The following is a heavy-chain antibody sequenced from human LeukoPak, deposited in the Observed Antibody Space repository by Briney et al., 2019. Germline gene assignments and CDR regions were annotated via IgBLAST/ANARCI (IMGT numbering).Heavy chain of an antibody. CDR3: AKAILPGYYYYMDV. CDR1: GFTFDDYA. D-gene: IGHD1-14*01. V-gene: IGHV3-9*01. J-gene: IGHJ6*03. CDR2: ISWNSGRI. Sequence: SLRLSCAASGFTFDDYAMHWVRQAPGKGLEWVSGISWNSGRIGYADSVKGRFTISRDNAKNSLYLQMNSLRAEDTASYYCAKAILPGYYYYMDVWGKGTTVTVSS.